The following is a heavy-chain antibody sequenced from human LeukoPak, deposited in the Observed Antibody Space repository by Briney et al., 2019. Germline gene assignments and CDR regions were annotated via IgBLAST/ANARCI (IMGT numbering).Heavy chain of an antibody. V-gene: IGHV4-34*01. J-gene: IGHJ5*02. CDR3: AGQLRGLWFRPFNWFDP. D-gene: IGHD3-10*01. Sequence: SETLSLTCAVYGGSFSGYYWSWIRQPPGKGLEWIGEINHSGSTNYNPSLKSRVTISVDTSKNQFSLKLSSVTAADTAVYYCAGQLRGLWFRPFNWFDPWGQGTLVTVSS. CDR2: INHSGST. CDR1: GGSFSGYY.